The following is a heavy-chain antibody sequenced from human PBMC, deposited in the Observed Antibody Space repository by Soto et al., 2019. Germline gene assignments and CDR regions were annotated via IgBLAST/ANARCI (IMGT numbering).Heavy chain of an antibody. CDR1: GGSISSSSYY. V-gene: IGHV4-39*01. J-gene: IGHJ4*02. D-gene: IGHD6-6*01. CDR2: IYYSGST. Sequence: SETLSLTCTVSGGSISSSSYYWGWIRQPPGKGLEWIGSIYYSGSTYYNPSPKSRVTISVDTSKNQFSLKLSSVTAADTAVCYCARRKYSSSGFDYWGQGTLVTVSS. CDR3: ARRKYSSSGFDY.